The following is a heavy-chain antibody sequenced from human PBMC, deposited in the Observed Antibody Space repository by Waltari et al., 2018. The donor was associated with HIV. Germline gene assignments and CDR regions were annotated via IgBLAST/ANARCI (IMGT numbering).Heavy chain of an antibody. CDR2: IIPMFRSA. CDR1: GGTFSSYT. V-gene: IGHV1-69*01. Sequence: QVQLVQSGAEVKKPGSSVKVSCKTSGGTFSSYTINWVRQAPGQGLQWMGGIIPMFRSANYAHNFQGRVTFSADESTSTAFMELNSLTSEDSAVYFCARGAPSQHFDSWGQGTLVSVSS. CDR3: ARGAPSQHFDS. J-gene: IGHJ5*01.